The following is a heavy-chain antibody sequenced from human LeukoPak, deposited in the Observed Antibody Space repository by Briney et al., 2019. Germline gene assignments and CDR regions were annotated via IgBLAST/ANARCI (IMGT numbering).Heavy chain of an antibody. J-gene: IGHJ4*02. Sequence: PGGSLRLSCAASGFTFSSYAMSWVRQAPGKGLEWVANIKQDGSEKYYVDSVKGRFTISRDNAKNSLYLQMNSLRAEVTAVYYSARETEYYDFCSGYYLWGQGTLVTVSS. V-gene: IGHV3-7*03. CDR2: IKQDGSEK. CDR3: ARETEYYDFCSGYYL. CDR1: GFTFSSYA. D-gene: IGHD3-3*01.